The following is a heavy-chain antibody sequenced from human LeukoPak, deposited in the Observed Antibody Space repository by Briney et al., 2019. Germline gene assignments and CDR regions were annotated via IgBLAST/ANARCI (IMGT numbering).Heavy chain of an antibody. J-gene: IGHJ4*02. CDR3: ARHLGMTTVTPFDY. CDR2: IYYSGST. Sequence: PSETLSLTCTVSGGSISSYYWSWIRQPPGKGLEWIGYIYYSGSTNYNPSLKSRVTISVATSKNQFSLKLSSVTAADTAVYYCARHLGMTTVTPFDYWGQGTLVTVSS. V-gene: IGHV4-59*08. CDR1: GGSISSYY. D-gene: IGHD4-17*01.